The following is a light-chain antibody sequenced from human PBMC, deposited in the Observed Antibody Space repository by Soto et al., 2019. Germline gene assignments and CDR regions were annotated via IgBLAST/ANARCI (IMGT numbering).Light chain of an antibody. J-gene: IGLJ3*02. V-gene: IGLV1-47*02. CDR1: SSNIGSNY. CDR2: SNN. Sequence: QSVLTQPPSASGTPGQRVTISCSGSSSNIGSNYVYWYQQLPGTAPKLLIYSNNQRPSGVPDRFSGSKSGTSASLAISGLRSEVEDDYYCAAWDDSLSGWVFGGGTKLTVL. CDR3: AAWDDSLSGWV.